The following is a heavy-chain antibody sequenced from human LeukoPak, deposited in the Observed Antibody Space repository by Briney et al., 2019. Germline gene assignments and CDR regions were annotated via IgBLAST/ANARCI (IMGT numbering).Heavy chain of an antibody. CDR2: ISSSSSYI. V-gene: IGHV3-21*01. J-gene: IGHJ4*02. CDR3: ASIGWYSNEFDY. CDR1: GFTFSSYS. D-gene: IGHD6-19*01. Sequence: GGSLRLSCAASGFTFSSYSVNWVRQAPRKGLEWVSSISSSSSYIYYADSVKGRFTISRDNAKNSLYLQMNSLRAEDTAVYYCASIGWYSNEFDYWGQGTLVTVSS.